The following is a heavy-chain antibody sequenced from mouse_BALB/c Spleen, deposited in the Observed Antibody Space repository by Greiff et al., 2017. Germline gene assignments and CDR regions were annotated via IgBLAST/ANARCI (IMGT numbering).Heavy chain of an antibody. CDR1: GFAFSSYD. CDR2: ISSGGGST. V-gene: IGHV5-12-1*01. Sequence: EVKVVESGGGLVKPGGSLKLSCAASGFAFSSYDMSWVRQTPEKRLEWVAYISSGGGSTYYPDTVKGRFTISRDNAKNTLYLQMSSLKSEDTAMYYCARQYYDYDGTFYFDYWGQGTTLTVSS. D-gene: IGHD2-4*01. J-gene: IGHJ2*01. CDR3: ARQYYDYDGTFYFDY.